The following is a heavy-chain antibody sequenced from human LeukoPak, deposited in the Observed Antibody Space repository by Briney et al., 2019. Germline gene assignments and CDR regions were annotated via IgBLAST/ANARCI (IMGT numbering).Heavy chain of an antibody. J-gene: IGHJ6*02. CDR3: ARDRAVAGPYYYYYGMDV. V-gene: IGHV1-2*02. CDR2: INPNSGGT. CDR1: GYTFTSYG. Sequence: GASVKVSCKASGYTFTSYGISWVRQAPGQGLEWMGWINPNSGGTNYAQKFQGRVTMTRDTSISTAYMELSRLRSDDTAVYYCARDRAVAGPYYYYYGMDVWGQGTTVTVSS. D-gene: IGHD6-19*01.